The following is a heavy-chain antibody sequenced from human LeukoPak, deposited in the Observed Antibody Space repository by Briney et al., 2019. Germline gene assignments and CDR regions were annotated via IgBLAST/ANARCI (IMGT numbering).Heavy chain of an antibody. CDR3: AKDPKREYFFDY. V-gene: IGHV3-43*02. CDR1: GFRFESCA. J-gene: IGHJ4*02. D-gene: IGHD6-25*01. CDR2: ISEDGGLT. Sequence: GGSLRLSCAASGFRFESCAMHWVRQVPGKGLEWVSIISEDGGLTYYADSVKGRFTISRDNSKNSLYLQMNSLRSEDTALYYCAKDPKREYFFDYWGQGTLVTVSS.